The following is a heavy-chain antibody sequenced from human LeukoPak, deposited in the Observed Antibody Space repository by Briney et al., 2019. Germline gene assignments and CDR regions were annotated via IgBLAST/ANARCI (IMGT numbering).Heavy chain of an antibody. V-gene: IGHV3-64*01. CDR1: GFTFSSYV. CDR2: INSDGSNT. Sequence: PGGSLRLSCAASGFTFSSYVMHWVRQAPGKGLEYVSAINSDGSNTYYANSVKGRFTISRDNSKNTLFLQMGSLRVEDMAVCYCARSASRGEHYYCMDVWGKGTTVTVSS. CDR3: ARSASRGEHYYCMDV. D-gene: IGHD2-21*01. J-gene: IGHJ6*03.